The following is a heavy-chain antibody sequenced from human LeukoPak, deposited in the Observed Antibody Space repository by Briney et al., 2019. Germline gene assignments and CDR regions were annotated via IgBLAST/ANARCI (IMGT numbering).Heavy chain of an antibody. J-gene: IGHJ4*02. CDR1: GYTFTGYY. CDR3: ARIVSHYSDTSGYYYFDY. Sequence: ASVKVSCKASGYTFTGYYMHWVRQAPGQGLDWMGWINPNSGGTTYAQKFQGRVTMTRDTSISTAYMELSGLGSDDTAVYYCARIVSHYSDTSGYYYFDYWSQGTLVTVSS. D-gene: IGHD3-22*01. V-gene: IGHV1-2*02. CDR2: INPNSGGT.